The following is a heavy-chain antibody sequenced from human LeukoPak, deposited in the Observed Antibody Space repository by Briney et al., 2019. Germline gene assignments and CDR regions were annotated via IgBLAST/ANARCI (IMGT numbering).Heavy chain of an antibody. CDR3: ARPDYFASHD. J-gene: IGHJ4*02. Sequence: GASLQISCKASGYNFPKSWIGWVRPMPGKGLEWMAIVYPDDSRTKYNPSFQGQVTISADKSINTAYLQWSSLRASDTATYYCARPDYFASHDWGQGTLVTVSS. CDR1: GYNFPKSW. D-gene: IGHD2/OR15-2a*01. V-gene: IGHV5-51*01. CDR2: VYPDDSRT.